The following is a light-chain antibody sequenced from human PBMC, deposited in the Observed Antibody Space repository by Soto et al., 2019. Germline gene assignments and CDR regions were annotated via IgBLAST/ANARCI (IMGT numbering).Light chain of an antibody. CDR3: VQFTHFPRT. Sequence: DPVLTQTALSSPVTLGQPASISCRSSQSLVHSDGNTYLSWLQQRPGQPPRLLIYQVSNRFSGVTDRFSGSGAGTDFTLKISRVEADDVGVYFCVQFTHFPRTFGQGTKVEI. J-gene: IGKJ1*01. CDR2: QVS. CDR1: QSLVHSDGNTY. V-gene: IGKV2-24*01.